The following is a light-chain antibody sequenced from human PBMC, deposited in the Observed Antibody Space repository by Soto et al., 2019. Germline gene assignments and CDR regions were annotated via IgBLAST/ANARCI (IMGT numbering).Light chain of an antibody. V-gene: IGKV2-28*01. CDR2: LGS. Sequence: DIVMTQSPLSLPVTPGEPASISCRSSQSLLHSNGYYYLDWYLQKPGQSPQLLIYLGSNRASGVPDRFSGSGSGTDFTLKISRVEAEGVGVYYCMQALQTRTFGQGTKVDIK. CDR3: MQALQTRT. J-gene: IGKJ1*01. CDR1: QSLLHSNGYYY.